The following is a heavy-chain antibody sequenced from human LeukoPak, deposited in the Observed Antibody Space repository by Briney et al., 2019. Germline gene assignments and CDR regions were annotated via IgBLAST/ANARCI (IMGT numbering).Heavy chain of an antibody. CDR2: IKEDGSDK. V-gene: IGHV3-7*04. D-gene: IGHD3-10*01. Sequence: PGGSLRLSCSASGFTFSGYAMHWVRQAPGKGLEWVASIKEDGSDKYYVESVKGRFTISRENARNSLYLQMNSLRAEDTAVYYCARVLWFGGIYYFDYWGQGTLVTVSS. J-gene: IGHJ4*02. CDR3: ARVLWFGGIYYFDY. CDR1: GFTFSGYA.